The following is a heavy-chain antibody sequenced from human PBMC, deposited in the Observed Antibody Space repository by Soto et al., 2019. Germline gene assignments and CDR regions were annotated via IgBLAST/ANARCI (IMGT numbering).Heavy chain of an antibody. CDR3: AREFVYGDYGAWFDP. Sequence: PSETLSLTCTASGGSFSSGDYYWSWIRQHPGKGLEWIGYIYYSGSTYYNPSLRSRVTISVDTSTKQFSLKLTSVTAADTALYYCAREFVYGDYGAWFDPWGQGTQVTVSS. CDR2: IYYSGST. V-gene: IGHV4-31*03. CDR1: GGSFSSGDYY. D-gene: IGHD4-17*01. J-gene: IGHJ5*02.